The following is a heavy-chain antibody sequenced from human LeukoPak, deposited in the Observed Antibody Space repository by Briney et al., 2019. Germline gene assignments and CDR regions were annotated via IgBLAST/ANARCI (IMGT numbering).Heavy chain of an antibody. V-gene: IGHV4-31*03. CDR1: GGSISSGGYY. J-gene: IGHJ3*02. CDR2: IYYSGST. D-gene: IGHD3-22*01. CDR3: ASRADYYDSSGPYDAFDI. Sequence: SETLSLTCTVSGGSISSGGYYWSWIRRHPGKGLEWIGYIYYSGSTYHNPSLKSRVTISVDTSKNQFSLKLSSVTAADTAVYYCASRADYYDSSGPYDAFDIWGQGTMVTVSS.